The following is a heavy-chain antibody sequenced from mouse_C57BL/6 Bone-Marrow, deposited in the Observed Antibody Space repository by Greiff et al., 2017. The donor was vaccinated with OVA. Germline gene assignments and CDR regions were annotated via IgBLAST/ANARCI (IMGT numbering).Heavy chain of an antibody. Sequence: VQLQQSGPVLVKPGASVKMSCKASGYTFTDYYMNWVKQSHGKSLEWIGVINPYNGGTSYNQKFKGKATLTVDKSSSTAYMELNSLTSEDSAVYYCARSSYYYGTDYAMDYWGQGTSVTVSS. J-gene: IGHJ4*01. CDR3: ARSSYYYGTDYAMDY. CDR1: GYTFTDYY. CDR2: INPYNGGT. V-gene: IGHV1-19*01. D-gene: IGHD1-1*01.